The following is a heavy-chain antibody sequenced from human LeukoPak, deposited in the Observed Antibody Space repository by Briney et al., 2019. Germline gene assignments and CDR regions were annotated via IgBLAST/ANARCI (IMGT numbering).Heavy chain of an antibody. D-gene: IGHD5-24*01. CDR1: GFTFSSYG. J-gene: IGHJ4*02. CDR2: ISYDGSNK. CDR3: ATPSPRDGYGGSFDY. Sequence: GRSLRLSCAASGFTFSSYGMHWVRQAPGKGLEWVAVISYDGSNKYYADSVKGRFTISRDNSKSTLYLQMNSLRAEDTAVYYCATPSPRDGYGGSFDYWGQGTLVTVSS. V-gene: IGHV3-30*03.